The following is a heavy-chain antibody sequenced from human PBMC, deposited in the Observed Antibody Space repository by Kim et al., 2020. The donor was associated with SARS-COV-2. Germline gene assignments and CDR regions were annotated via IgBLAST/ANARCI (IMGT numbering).Heavy chain of an antibody. CDR2: ISHSGST. CDR3: AWVRRLRYFVNNWFHP. Sequence: SETLSLTCAVYGGSFSGYYCCWIRKPPGKGLEWIGEISHSGSTNYNPSPTSRVTISVDTSKNQYYLKLSSVTAADTAVYYCAWVRRLRYFVNNWFHPWGQGTLVTVSS. V-gene: IGHV4-34*01. D-gene: IGHD3-9*01. J-gene: IGHJ5*02. CDR1: GGSFSGYY.